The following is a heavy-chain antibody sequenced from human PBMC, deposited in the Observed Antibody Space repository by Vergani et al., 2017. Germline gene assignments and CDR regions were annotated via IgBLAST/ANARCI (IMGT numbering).Heavy chain of an antibody. D-gene: IGHD3-3*01. Sequence: QLQLQESGPGLVTPSATLSLTPPLPPSSLSPPYSSPWIRHPPGKGLEWIASIYQSGSTYYNPSLKSRVTISVDTSKNQFSLKLSSLTAADTAVYYCARVRTIFGVALFDYWGQGTLVTVSS. CDR1: PSSLSPPYS. CDR3: ARVRTIFGVALFDY. V-gene: IGHV4-38-2*02. J-gene: IGHJ4*02. CDR2: IYQSGST.